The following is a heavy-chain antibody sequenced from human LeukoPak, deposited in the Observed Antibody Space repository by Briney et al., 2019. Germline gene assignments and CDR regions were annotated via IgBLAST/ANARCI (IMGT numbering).Heavy chain of an antibody. CDR3: ARGTSYSKRTFDP. CDR2: INHSGST. Sequence: SETLSLTCAVYGGSFSGYYWSWIRQPPGKGLEWIGEINHSGSTNYNPSLKSRVTISVDTSKNQFSLKLSSVAAADTAVYYCARGTSYSKRTFDPWGQGTLVTVSS. D-gene: IGHD1-14*01. CDR1: GGSFSGYY. V-gene: IGHV4-34*01. J-gene: IGHJ5*02.